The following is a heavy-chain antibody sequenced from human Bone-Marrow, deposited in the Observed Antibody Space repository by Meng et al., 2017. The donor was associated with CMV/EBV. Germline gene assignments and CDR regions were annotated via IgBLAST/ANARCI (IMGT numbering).Heavy chain of an antibody. CDR2: INTGGEKR. J-gene: IGHJ6*02. CDR3: ARGNYDPPRGYYYYYGMDV. Sequence: GESLKISCADSTYTLAGYALSWVRQVPGKGLEWLSSINTGGEKRYYADSVKGRFTISRDHSKSTLYLQMNSLRAEDTAVYYCARGNYDPPRGYYYYYGMDVWGQGTTVTVSS. V-gene: IGHV3-23*01. CDR1: TYTLAGYA. D-gene: IGHD3-3*01.